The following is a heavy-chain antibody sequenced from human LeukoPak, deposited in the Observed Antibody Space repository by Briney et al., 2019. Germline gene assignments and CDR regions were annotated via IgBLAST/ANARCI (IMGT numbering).Heavy chain of an antibody. Sequence: QTGGSLRLSCAASGFTFSSYAMIWVRQAPGKGLEGVSAISGRGGSTYYADSVTGRFTISRDNSKNTLYLQMNSLRAEDTAVYYCAKASFVVTAIPDFDYWGQGTLVTVSS. D-gene: IGHD2-21*02. CDR2: ISGRGGST. J-gene: IGHJ4*02. CDR1: GFTFSSYA. CDR3: AKASFVVTAIPDFDY. V-gene: IGHV3-23*01.